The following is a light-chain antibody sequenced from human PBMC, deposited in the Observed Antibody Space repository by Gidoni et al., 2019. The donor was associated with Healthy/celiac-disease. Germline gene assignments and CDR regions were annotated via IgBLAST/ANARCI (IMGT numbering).Light chain of an antibody. CDR2: KAS. CDR1: QSISSW. CDR3: QQYNSYSRT. J-gene: IGKJ1*01. Sequence: DIQMTQSPSTLSASVGDSVTITCRDSQSISSWLAWYQQKPGKAPKLLIYKASSLESGVQSRFSGSGSGTEFTLTISSLQPDDFATYYCQQYNSYSRTFGQGTKVEIK. V-gene: IGKV1-5*03.